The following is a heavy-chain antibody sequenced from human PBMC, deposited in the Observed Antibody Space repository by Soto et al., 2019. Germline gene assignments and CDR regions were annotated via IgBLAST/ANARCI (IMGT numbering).Heavy chain of an antibody. J-gene: IGHJ6*02. V-gene: IGHV5-51*01. CDR1: GYSCTSYW. D-gene: IGHD6-13*01. Sequence: PXESLKISCKGSGYSCTSYWIGWVRQMPGKGLGWMGIIYPGDSDTRYSPSFQGQVTISADKSISTAYLQWSSLKASDTAMYYCATSLPAAAGRKYYYYGMDVWGQGTTVTVSS. CDR3: ATSLPAAAGRKYYYYGMDV. CDR2: IYPGDSDT.